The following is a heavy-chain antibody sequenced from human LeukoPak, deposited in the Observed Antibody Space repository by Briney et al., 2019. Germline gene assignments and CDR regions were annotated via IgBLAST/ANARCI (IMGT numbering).Heavy chain of an antibody. Sequence: GGSLRLSCAASGFSFISDLLCWVRQAPGGGLGWGGKIKYVGGERQYVDSVKGRFTISRDNAKNSLYLQMSSLRAEDTAIYYCARDHPSPGVYFDFWGQGALVTVSS. J-gene: IGHJ4*02. CDR2: IKYVGGER. CDR1: GFSFISDL. CDR3: ARDHPSPGVYFDF. D-gene: IGHD2-8*01. V-gene: IGHV3-7*03.